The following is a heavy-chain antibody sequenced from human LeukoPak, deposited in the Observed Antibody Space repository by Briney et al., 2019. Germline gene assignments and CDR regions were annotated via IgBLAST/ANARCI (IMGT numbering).Heavy chain of an antibody. V-gene: IGHV3-48*02. CDR2: ISSSSNTI. CDR3: VTDTSMGGLFDY. D-gene: IGHD5-18*01. Sequence: GGSLRLSCAASGFTFSSYSMNWVRQAPGKGLEWVSYISSSSNTIYYADSVKGRFTISRDDAKNSLYLQMNSLRDEDTALYYCVTDTSMGGLFDYWGQGTLVTVSS. CDR1: GFTFSSYS. J-gene: IGHJ4*02.